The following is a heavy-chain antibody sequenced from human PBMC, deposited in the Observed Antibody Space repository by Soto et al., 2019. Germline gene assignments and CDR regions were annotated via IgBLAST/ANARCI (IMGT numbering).Heavy chain of an antibody. CDR2: IYYSGST. Sequence: QLQLQESGPGLVKPSETLSLTCTVSGGSISSSSYYWGWIRQPPGKGLEWIGSIYYSGSTYYNPYLKSRVTISADTSKNQFSLKLSSVTAADTAVYYCARHGKLQTTVTTRYYYYYMDVWGKGTTVTVSS. CDR3: ARHGKLQTTVTTRYYYYYMDV. V-gene: IGHV4-39*01. J-gene: IGHJ6*03. D-gene: IGHD4-4*01. CDR1: GGSISSSSYY.